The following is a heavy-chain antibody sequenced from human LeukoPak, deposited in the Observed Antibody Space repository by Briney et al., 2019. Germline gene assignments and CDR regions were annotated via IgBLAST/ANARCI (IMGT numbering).Heavy chain of an antibody. J-gene: IGHJ4*02. D-gene: IGHD4-23*01. CDR3: ARDIDFGGHRAFDY. V-gene: IGHV3-30*09. Sequence: GGCLRLSCAAPGFSSNSYAMHSVRQAPGKGRGWVAFISDDGKSTYSADSLKGRFAVSRDNTLYLQMNSLRAEDTAVYYCARDIDFGGHRAFDYWGQGTLVSVSS. CDR2: ISDDGKST. CDR1: GFSSNSYA.